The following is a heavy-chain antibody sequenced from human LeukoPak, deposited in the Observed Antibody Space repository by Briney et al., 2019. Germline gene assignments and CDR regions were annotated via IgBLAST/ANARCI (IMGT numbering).Heavy chain of an antibody. J-gene: IGHJ4*02. D-gene: IGHD3-22*01. V-gene: IGHV4-34*01. CDR2: INHSGST. Sequence: SETLSLTCVVYGGSFCGYYWSWIRQPPGKGLEWIGEINHSGSTNYNPSLKSRVTISVDTSKNQFSLKLSSVTAADTAVYYCARLGDSSAYYYFDYWGQGTLVTVSS. CDR1: GGSFCGYY. CDR3: ARLGDSSAYYYFDY.